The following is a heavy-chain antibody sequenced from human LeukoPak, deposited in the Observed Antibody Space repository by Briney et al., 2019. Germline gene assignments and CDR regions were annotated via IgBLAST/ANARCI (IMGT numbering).Heavy chain of an antibody. CDR1: GFTFDDNA. J-gene: IGHJ4*02. Sequence: PGGSLRLSCAASGFTFDDNAMHWVRQAPGKGLEWVSGISWNGGRIGYVDSVKGRFTISRDNARNSLYLQMNSLRPEDTALYYCAKDMSFYYDSSGSSSGGFDSWGQGTLVTVSS. D-gene: IGHD3-22*01. CDR3: AKDMSFYYDSSGSSSGGFDS. V-gene: IGHV3-9*01. CDR2: ISWNGGRI.